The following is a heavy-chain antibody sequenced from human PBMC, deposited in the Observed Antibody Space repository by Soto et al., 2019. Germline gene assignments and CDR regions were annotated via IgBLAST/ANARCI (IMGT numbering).Heavy chain of an antibody. CDR1: GFTFSSYW. Sequence: GGSLRLSCAASGFTFSSYWMHWFRQAPGKGLVWVSRIKSDGSSTNYADSVKGRFTISRDNAKNTLNLQMNSLRAEDTAVYYCARDSGYCISADCKGAAFDIWGQGTMVTVSS. J-gene: IGHJ3*02. V-gene: IGHV3-74*01. CDR3: ARDSGYCISADCKGAAFDI. D-gene: IGHD2-2*01. CDR2: IKSDGSST.